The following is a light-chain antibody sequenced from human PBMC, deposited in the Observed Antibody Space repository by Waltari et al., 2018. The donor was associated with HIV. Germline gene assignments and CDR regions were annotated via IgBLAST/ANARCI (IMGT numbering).Light chain of an antibody. J-gene: IGLJ2*01. Sequence: SYVLTQPPSVSVAPGQTARFTCGGDNIGSKGVHWYQKKPSQAPVLVVYDDSDRPSGIPERFSGSSSWNTATLTISSVEAGDEADFYCQVWDSSTDLRVFGGGTKLTVL. CDR3: QVWDSSTDLRV. CDR2: DDS. CDR1: NIGSKG. V-gene: IGLV3-21*02.